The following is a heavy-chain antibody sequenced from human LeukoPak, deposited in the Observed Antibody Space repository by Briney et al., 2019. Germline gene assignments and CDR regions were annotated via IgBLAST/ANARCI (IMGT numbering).Heavy chain of an antibody. Sequence: PGGSLRLSCAASGFTFSSYAMSWVRQAPGKGLEWVSAISGSGGSTYYADTVKGRFTISRDNSKNTLYLQMNSLRAEDTAVYYCVKGAYYGLGSYYNVAYFDYWGQGTLVTVSS. CDR1: GFTFSSYA. D-gene: IGHD3-10*01. V-gene: IGHV3-23*01. J-gene: IGHJ4*02. CDR3: VKGAYYGLGSYYNVAYFDY. CDR2: ISGSGGST.